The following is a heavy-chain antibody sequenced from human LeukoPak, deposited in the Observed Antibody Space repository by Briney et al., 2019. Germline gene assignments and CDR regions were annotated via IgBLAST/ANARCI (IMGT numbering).Heavy chain of an antibody. J-gene: IGHJ4*02. V-gene: IGHV4-59*01. D-gene: IGHD3-3*01. Sequence: PSETLSLTCTVSGGSISSYYWSWIRQPPGKRLEWIGYGHYSGSTNYNPSFKTRVTISVDTSKNQFSLKLTSMTAADTAVYYCARAYYDFWRLDYWGQGTLVTVSS. CDR2: GHYSGST. CDR3: ARAYYDFWRLDY. CDR1: GGSISSYY.